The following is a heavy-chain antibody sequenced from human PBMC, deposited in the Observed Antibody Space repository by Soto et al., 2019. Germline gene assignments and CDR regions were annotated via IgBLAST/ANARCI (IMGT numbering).Heavy chain of an antibody. J-gene: IGHJ6*02. V-gene: IGHV3-23*01. CDR1: GFTFSSYA. D-gene: IGHD4-4*01. CDR2: ISGSGGST. Sequence: PGGSLRLSCAASGFTFSSYAMSWVRQAPGKGLEWVSAISGSGGSTYYADSVKGRFTISRDNSKNTLYLQMNSLRAEDTAVYYCAKNVPPRSNYRTYGMDVWGQGTTVTVSS. CDR3: AKNVPPRSNYRTYGMDV.